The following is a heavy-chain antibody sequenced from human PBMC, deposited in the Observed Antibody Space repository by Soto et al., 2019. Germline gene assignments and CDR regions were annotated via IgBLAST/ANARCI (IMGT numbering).Heavy chain of an antibody. V-gene: IGHV5-51*01. D-gene: IGHD6-13*01. CDR2: IYPSDSDS. Sequence: GESLKISCKGSGYSFTTYWIGWVRQMPGKGLEWMGIIYPSDSDSTYSPSFRGQVTFSVDKSISTAYLQWSSLKASDTAMYYCARHAAGPYRGMDVWGQGTTVTVSS. CDR1: GYSFTTYW. CDR3: ARHAAGPYRGMDV. J-gene: IGHJ6*02.